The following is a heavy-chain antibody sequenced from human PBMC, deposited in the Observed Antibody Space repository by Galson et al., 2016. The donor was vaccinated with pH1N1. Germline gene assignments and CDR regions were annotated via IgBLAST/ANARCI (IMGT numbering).Heavy chain of an antibody. J-gene: IGHJ4*02. D-gene: IGHD1-26*01. Sequence: SLRLSCAASGFGFSSYAMHWVRQAPGQGLEWVAFISLDSSKKYYVDSVRGRFTVSRDNSKNTLFLQMNSLRAEDTAIYYCARDSSLWSAEWELFDYWGQGTLVTVSS. CDR2: ISLDSSKK. V-gene: IGHV3-30*04. CDR1: GFGFSSYA. CDR3: ARDSSLWSAEWELFDY.